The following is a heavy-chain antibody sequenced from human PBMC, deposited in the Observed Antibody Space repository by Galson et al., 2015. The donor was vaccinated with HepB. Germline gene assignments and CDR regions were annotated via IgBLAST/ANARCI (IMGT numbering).Heavy chain of an antibody. J-gene: IGHJ4*02. CDR3: AKSPLGYTDAPLPYYNDY. Sequence: SLRLSCAASGFTFDDYALHWVRQAPGKGLEWVSGIGRNSDNIGYADSVKGRYTISRDNAKNSLYLQMNSLRPEDTAFYYCAKSPLGYTDAPLPYYNDYWGPGTLVTVSS. CDR1: GFTFDDYA. D-gene: IGHD5-18*01. CDR2: IGRNSDNI. V-gene: IGHV3-9*01.